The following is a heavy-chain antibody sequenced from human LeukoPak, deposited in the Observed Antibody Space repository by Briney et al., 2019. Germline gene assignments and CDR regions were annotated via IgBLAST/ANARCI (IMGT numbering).Heavy chain of an antibody. CDR3: ARGLIIIIPPTTPFDY. CDR2: ISGSGDNT. D-gene: IGHD2-2*01. V-gene: IGHV3-23*01. CDR1: GFAFSSYA. Sequence: GGSLRLSCAASGFAFSSYAMSWVRQAPGKGLEWVSSISGSGDNTYYADSVKGRFTISRDNAKNALYLQMNSLRAEDTAVYYCARGLIIIIPPTTPFDYWGQGTLVTVSS. J-gene: IGHJ4*02.